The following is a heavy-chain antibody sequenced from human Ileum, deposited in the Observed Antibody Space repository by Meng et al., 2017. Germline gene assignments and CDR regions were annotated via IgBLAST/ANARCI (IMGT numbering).Heavy chain of an antibody. CDR2: ISGSGTST. J-gene: IGHJ5*02. CDR3: AKGGVRRGPLYNWFDP. D-gene: IGHD3-16*02. V-gene: IGHV3-23*01. CDR1: GFTFSNYG. Sequence: GESLKISCVASGFTFSNYGMSWVRQAPGKGLEWVSAISGSGTSTYYADSAKGRFTIARDNSKNTLFLQMNSLRDEDTAVYYCAKGGVRRGPLYNWFDPWGQGTLVTVSS.